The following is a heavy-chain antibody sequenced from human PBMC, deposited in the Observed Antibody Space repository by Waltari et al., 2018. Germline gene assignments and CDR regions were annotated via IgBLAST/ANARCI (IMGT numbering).Heavy chain of an antibody. CDR1: GYSISRGYY. J-gene: IGHJ6*02. Sequence: QVQLQESGPGLVKPSEPLSLTCAVPGYSISRGYYWGWIRQPTGKGLEWIGSIYHSGSTYYNPSLKSRVTISVDTSKNQFSLKLSSVTAADTAVYYCARGAPYDILTGSPPPGYYYGMDVWGQGTTVTVSS. CDR2: IYHSGST. CDR3: ARGAPYDILTGSPPPGYYYGMDV. D-gene: IGHD3-9*01. V-gene: IGHV4-38-2*01.